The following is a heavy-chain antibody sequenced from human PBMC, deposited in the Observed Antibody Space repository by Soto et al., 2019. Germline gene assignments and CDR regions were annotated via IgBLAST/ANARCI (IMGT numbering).Heavy chain of an antibody. CDR1: GGSISTTTHY. J-gene: IGHJ3*01. D-gene: IGHD3-16*01. Sequence: QVQLQQSGPGLLKPSETLSLTCTVSGGSISTTTHYWGCIRQPPGKGLEWIGNKYYSGTPYYNPSLKSRVTISVDTSNNHFSLNLTSVSDADTAVYDCARDGGGGAFDVWGQGTMVIVSS. V-gene: IGHV4-39*02. CDR3: ARDGGGGAFDV. CDR2: KYYSGTP.